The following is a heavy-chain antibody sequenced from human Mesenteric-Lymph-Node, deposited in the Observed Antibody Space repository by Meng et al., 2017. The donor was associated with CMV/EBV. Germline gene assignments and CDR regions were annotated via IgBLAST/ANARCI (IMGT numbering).Heavy chain of an antibody. CDR1: GFTLRSYW. Sequence: GGSLRLSCAASGFTLRSYWMSWVRQAPGKGLEWVANIEHDGSDIYYRDSVKGRSTISRDNTKNSLYLQMNSLRADDTALYYCAKDVYGIHLHYIDYWGQGTLVTVSS. D-gene: IGHD4-17*01. V-gene: IGHV3-7*03. CDR2: IEHDGSDI. CDR3: AKDVYGIHLHYIDY. J-gene: IGHJ4*02.